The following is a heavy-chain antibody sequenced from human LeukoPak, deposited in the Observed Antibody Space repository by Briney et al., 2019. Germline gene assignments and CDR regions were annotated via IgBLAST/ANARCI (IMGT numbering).Heavy chain of an antibody. CDR3: ARGHYDILTASYKWTPDY. V-gene: IGHV3-21*06. D-gene: IGHD3-9*01. Sequence: PGGSLRLSCAAAGFTFSNYNMNWVRQAPGKGLEWVSSITSGGTYTYYADSVKGRFTTSRDNAKNSLSLQLSSLRAEDTAVYYCARGHYDILTASYKWTPDYWGQGILVTVSS. J-gene: IGHJ4*02. CDR2: ITSGGTYT. CDR1: GFTFSNYN.